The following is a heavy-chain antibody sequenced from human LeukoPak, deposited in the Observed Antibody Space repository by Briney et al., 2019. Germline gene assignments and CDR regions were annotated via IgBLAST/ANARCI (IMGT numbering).Heavy chain of an antibody. J-gene: IGHJ4*02. CDR3: ARVSPPQHIVVVTAILDY. Sequence: GASVKVSCKASGYTFTSYGISWVRQAPGQGLEWMGWISAYNGNTNYAQKLQGRVTMTTDTSMSTAYMELRSLRSDDTAMYFCARVSPPQHIVVVTAILDYWGQGTLVTVSS. CDR1: GYTFTSYG. V-gene: IGHV1-18*01. CDR2: ISAYNGNT. D-gene: IGHD2-21*02.